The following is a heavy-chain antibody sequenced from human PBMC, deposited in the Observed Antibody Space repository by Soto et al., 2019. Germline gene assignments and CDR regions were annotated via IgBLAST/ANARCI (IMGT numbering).Heavy chain of an antibody. J-gene: IGHJ4*02. CDR1: GFTFSSYA. D-gene: IGHD1-26*01. CDR2: ISGSGGST. Sequence: EVQLLESGGGLVHPGGSLRLSCAASGFTFSSYAMSCVRQAPGKGLEWGAAISGSGGSTYYVDSVKGRFTISRDNSKHTLYLQMNSLRAEDTAVYYCAIDLSKYSGSYSDYWGQGTLVTVSS. V-gene: IGHV3-23*01. CDR3: AIDLSKYSGSYSDY.